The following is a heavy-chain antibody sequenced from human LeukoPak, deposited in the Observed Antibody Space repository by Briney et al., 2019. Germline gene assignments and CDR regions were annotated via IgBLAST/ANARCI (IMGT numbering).Heavy chain of an antibody. Sequence: PGGSLRLSCAASGFTFSNAWMSWVRQAPGKGLEWVGRIKSKTDGGTTDYAAPVKGRFTISRDDSKNTLYLQMNSLKTEDTAVYYCTTEVLDWIPVTTALDYWGQGTLVTVSS. V-gene: IGHV3-15*01. CDR1: GFTFSNAW. CDR3: TTEVLDWIPVTTALDY. D-gene: IGHD4-17*01. J-gene: IGHJ4*02. CDR2: IKSKTDGGTT.